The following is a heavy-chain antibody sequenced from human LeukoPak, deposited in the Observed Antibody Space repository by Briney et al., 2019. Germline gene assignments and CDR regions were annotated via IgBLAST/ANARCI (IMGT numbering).Heavy chain of an antibody. J-gene: IGHJ4*02. CDR2: LNGVNGNT. CDR3: AKGITYGFDY. V-gene: IGHV1-3*01. Sequence: ASVKVSCKTSGYTFTTYAMHWVRQAPGQRLEWMGWLNGVNGNTKYSQRFQGRVTITRDTSASAAYMELSSLTSEDTAVYYCAKGITYGFDYWGQGTLVTVSS. CDR1: GYTFTTYA. D-gene: IGHD3-10*01.